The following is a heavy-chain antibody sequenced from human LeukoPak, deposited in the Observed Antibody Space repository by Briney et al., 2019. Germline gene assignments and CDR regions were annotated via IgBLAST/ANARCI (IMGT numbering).Heavy chain of an antibody. Sequence: PGGSLRLSCAASGFTVSSNYMSWARQAPGKGLEWVSVIYSGGSTYYADSVKGRFTISRDNSKNTLYLQMNSLRAEDTAVYYCARDGCSGGSCYTPREYYYYGMDVWGKGTTVTVSS. CDR3: ARDGCSGGSCYTPREYYYYGMDV. CDR2: IYSGGST. D-gene: IGHD2-15*01. V-gene: IGHV3-53*01. CDR1: GFTVSSNY. J-gene: IGHJ6*04.